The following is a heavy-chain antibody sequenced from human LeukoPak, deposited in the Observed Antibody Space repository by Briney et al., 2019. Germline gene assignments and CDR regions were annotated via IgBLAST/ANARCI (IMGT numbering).Heavy chain of an antibody. J-gene: IGHJ6*02. Sequence: GGSLRLSCAASGFTFSDYWTHWVRQAPGKGLVWVSRIYGNGDSPSYVDSVEGRFTISRDNAKNALYLQMNSLRAEDSATYYCARGPMIRGVISYHYYGLDVWGQGTTVTVSS. V-gene: IGHV3-74*01. CDR3: ARGPMIRGVISYHYYGLDV. D-gene: IGHD3-10*01. CDR2: IYGNGDSP. CDR1: GFTFSDYW.